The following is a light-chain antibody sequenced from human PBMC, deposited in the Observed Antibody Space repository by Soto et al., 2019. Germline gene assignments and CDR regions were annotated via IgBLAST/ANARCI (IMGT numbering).Light chain of an antibody. V-gene: IGLV1-51*01. J-gene: IGLJ1*01. Sequence: QSVLTQPPSVSAAPGQRVTISCSGSSSNIGGNSVSWYQQLSGTAPKLLIYDDDKRPSGIPDRFSGSKSGTSATLGITGSQTGDEADYYCGSWDSSLSAYVFGTGTKGTVL. CDR1: SSNIGGNS. CDR2: DDD. CDR3: GSWDSSLSAYV.